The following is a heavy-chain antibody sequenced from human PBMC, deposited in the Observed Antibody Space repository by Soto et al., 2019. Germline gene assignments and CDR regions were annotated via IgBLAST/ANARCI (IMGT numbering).Heavy chain of an antibody. CDR2: IYYNGNT. CDR1: GGSISNSGYY. J-gene: IGHJ5*02. D-gene: IGHD2-21*02. CDR3: ARGHIVVVAASTWFDP. V-gene: IGHV4-31*03. Sequence: QVQLQESGPGLVKPSQTLSLTCTVSGGSISNSGYYWSWIRQHPGKGLEWIGYIYYNGNTYYHPSLNSRVTISVDQSENQFSLKLSSVTAADTAVYYCARGHIVVVAASTWFDPWGQGTLVTVAS.